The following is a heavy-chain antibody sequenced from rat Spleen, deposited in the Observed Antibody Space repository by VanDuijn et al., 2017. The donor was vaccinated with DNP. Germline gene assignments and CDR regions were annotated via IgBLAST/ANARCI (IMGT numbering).Heavy chain of an antibody. V-gene: IGHV5-20*01. CDR2: ITYDGGST. CDR1: GFTFSDYG. CDR3: TTDNYSAPFDY. Sequence: EVQLVESGGGLVRPGRSLKLSCAASGFTFSDYGMAWVRQAPTKGLEWVAYITYDGGSTYYRDSVRGRFTISRDNAKSTLYLQMNSLRSEDMTTYYCTTDNYSAPFDYWGQGVMVTVSS. J-gene: IGHJ2*01. D-gene: IGHD1-8*01.